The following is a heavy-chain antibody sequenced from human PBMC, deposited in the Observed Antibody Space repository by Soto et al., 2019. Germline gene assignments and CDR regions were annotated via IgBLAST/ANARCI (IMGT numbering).Heavy chain of an antibody. CDR3: AKDRLAGRFDY. Sequence: GGSLRLSCAASGVTFSNYDMSWVRQAPGKGLEWVSLVSATASTTYYTDSVEGRFTISRDNSRNTVYLQMNGLRADDTAGYYGAKDRLAGRFDYWGQGTLVTVSS. CDR2: VSATASTT. D-gene: IGHD3-16*01. CDR1: GVTFSNYD. V-gene: IGHV3-23*01. J-gene: IGHJ4*02.